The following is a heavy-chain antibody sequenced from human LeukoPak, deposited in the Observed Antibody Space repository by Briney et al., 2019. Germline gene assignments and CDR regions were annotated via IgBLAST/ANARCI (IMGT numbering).Heavy chain of an antibody. Sequence: SGTLSLTCAVSGVSVNNDNWWSWVRQPPGKGLEWIGEIYHSGSTTYNPSLKSRATISVDTSKKQFSLNLTSVTAADTAVYYCARGEDGTGDYRPTYFDSWGQGTLVTVSS. CDR3: ARGEDGTGDYRPTYFDS. CDR1: GVSVNNDNW. J-gene: IGHJ4*02. V-gene: IGHV4-4*02. D-gene: IGHD4-17*01. CDR2: IYHSGST.